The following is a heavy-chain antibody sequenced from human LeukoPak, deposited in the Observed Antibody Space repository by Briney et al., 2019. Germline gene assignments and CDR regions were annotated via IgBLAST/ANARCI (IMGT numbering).Heavy chain of an antibody. CDR3: ARTLSSGYPDYFYYMDV. V-gene: IGHV4-59*01. CDR1: GGSLSSYY. Sequence: SETLSLTCTVSGGSLSSYYWSWIRQPPGKGLEWIGYIYYSGSTNYNPSLKSRVTISVDTSKNQFSLKLSSVTAADTAVYYCARTLSSGYPDYFYYMDVWGKGTTVTVSS. CDR2: IYYSGST. D-gene: IGHD3-22*01. J-gene: IGHJ6*03.